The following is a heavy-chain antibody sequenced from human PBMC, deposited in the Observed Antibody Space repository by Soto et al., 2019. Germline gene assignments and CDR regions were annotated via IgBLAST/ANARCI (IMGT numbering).Heavy chain of an antibody. Sequence: PSETLSLTCAACGGSFSGSYCGWIRQPPWKGLEWIGEINHSGSTNYTPSLKSRVTISVDTSKNQFSLKLSSVTAADTAVYYCARGRDVVVVAARRHKWFDPWGQGSLFTLSS. D-gene: IGHD2-15*01. CDR1: GGSFSGSY. CDR3: ARGRDVVVVAARRHKWFDP. CDR2: INHSGST. J-gene: IGHJ5*02. V-gene: IGHV4-34*01.